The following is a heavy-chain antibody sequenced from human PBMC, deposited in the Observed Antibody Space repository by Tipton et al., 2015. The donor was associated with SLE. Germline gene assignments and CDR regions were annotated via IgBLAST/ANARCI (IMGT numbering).Heavy chain of an antibody. J-gene: IGHJ5*02. CDR3: ARDGGANWYDP. Sequence: LRLSCAVYGGSFSGYYWSWIRQPPGKGLEWIGYIYYSGSTNYNPSLKSRVTISIDTSKNQFSLNLSSVTAADTAVYYCARDGGANWYDPWGQGTLVTVSS. V-gene: IGHV4-59*01. CDR2: IYYSGST. D-gene: IGHD3-10*01. CDR1: GGSFSGYY.